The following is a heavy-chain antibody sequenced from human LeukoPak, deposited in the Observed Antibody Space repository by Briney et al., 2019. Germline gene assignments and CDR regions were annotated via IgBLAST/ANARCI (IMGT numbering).Heavy chain of an antibody. J-gene: IGHJ4*02. CDR1: GGSISGYF. V-gene: IGHV4-4*07. CDR2: VYSTGST. D-gene: IGHD2-2*01. CDR3: ARNDIVVDHGWEGVRY. Sequence: SETLSLTCTVAGGSISGYFWSWIRQPAGRGLEWIGRVYSTGSTNYNPSLKSRVTISVDKSKNQFSLKLSSVTAADTAVYYCARNDIVVDHGWEGVRYWGQGTLVTVSS.